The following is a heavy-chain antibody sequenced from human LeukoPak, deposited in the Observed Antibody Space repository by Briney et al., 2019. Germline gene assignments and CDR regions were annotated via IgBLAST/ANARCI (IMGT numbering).Heavy chain of an antibody. J-gene: IGHJ2*01. CDR1: GFTFNTYA. V-gene: IGHV3-23*05. Sequence: LPGGSLRLSCAASGFTFNTYAMSWVRQAPGKGLEWVSIIDSSGTRIKYADSVKGRFTISRDNSKNMLYLQMNNLRAADTAVYYCAKQGSAGHWYFDLWGRGTLVTVSS. CDR3: AKQGSAGHWYFDL. D-gene: IGHD2-15*01. CDR2: IDSSGTRI.